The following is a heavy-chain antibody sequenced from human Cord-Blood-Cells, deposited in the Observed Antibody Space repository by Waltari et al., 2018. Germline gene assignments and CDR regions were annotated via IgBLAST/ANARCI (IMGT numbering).Heavy chain of an antibody. CDR2: INPNSGGT. V-gene: IGHV1-2*02. J-gene: IGHJ4*02. Sequence: QVQLVQSGAEVKKPGASVKVSCTASGYTFTGYYMHWVRQAPGQGLEWMGWINPNSGGTNYAQKFQGRVTMTRDTSISTAYMELSRLRSDDTAVYYCARDRGDLEWLLYFDYWGQGTLVTVSS. D-gene: IGHD3-3*01. CDR1: GYTFTGYY. CDR3: ARDRGDLEWLLYFDY.